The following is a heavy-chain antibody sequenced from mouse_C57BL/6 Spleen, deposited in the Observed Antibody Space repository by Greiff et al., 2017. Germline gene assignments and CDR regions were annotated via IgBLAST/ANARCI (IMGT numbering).Heavy chain of an antibody. CDR2: INPYNGGT. J-gene: IGHJ2*01. V-gene: IGHV1-19*01. CDR3: AREGWDYWVDY. D-gene: IGHD1-1*01. Sequence: EVQLQQSGPVLVKPGASVKMSCKASGYTFTDYYTNWVKQSHGKSLKWIGVINPYNGGTSYNKKFKGKATLTVDKSSSTAYMELNSLTSEDSAVYYCAREGWDYWVDYWGQGTTLTVSS. CDR1: GYTFTDYY.